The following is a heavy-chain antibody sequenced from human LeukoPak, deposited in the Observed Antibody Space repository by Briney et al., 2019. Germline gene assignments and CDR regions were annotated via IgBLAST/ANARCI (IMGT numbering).Heavy chain of an antibody. Sequence: ASVKVSCKASGYTFTSYYMHWVRQAPGQGLEWMGIINPSGGSTSYAQKFQGRVTMTRDVSTSTVYMELSSLRSEDTAVYYCARDSETYCSGGSCYWSYWGQGTLVTVSS. D-gene: IGHD2-15*01. CDR1: GYTFTSYY. V-gene: IGHV1-46*01. CDR3: ARDSETYCSGGSCYWSY. J-gene: IGHJ4*02. CDR2: INPSGGST.